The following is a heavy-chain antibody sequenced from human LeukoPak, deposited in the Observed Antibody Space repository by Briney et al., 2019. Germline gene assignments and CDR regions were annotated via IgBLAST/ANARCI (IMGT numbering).Heavy chain of an antibody. J-gene: IGHJ2*01. CDR3: ARRGIPVAGTAYFDL. V-gene: IGHV1-2*02. CDR2: IYPKSGAT. Sequence: ASVKVSCKASGYSFTGYYMRWVRQAPGQGLAWMGWIYPKSGATNYAQKFRGRVTMSRDTSINTVYMEVTRLRSDDTAMYYCARRGIPVAGTAYFDLWGRGTLVTVSS. D-gene: IGHD6-19*01. CDR1: GYSFTGYY.